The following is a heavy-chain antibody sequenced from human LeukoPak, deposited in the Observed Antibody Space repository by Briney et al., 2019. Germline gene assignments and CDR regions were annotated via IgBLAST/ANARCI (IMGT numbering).Heavy chain of an antibody. CDR3: ARVQWGGYHTLDY. CDR2: IYYSGST. V-gene: IGHV4-59*01. J-gene: IGHJ4*02. Sequence: SETLSLTCTVSGGSISSYYWSWIRQPPGKGLEWIGYIYYSGSTNYNPSLKSRVTISVDTSKNQFSPKLSSVTAADTAVYYCARVQWGGYHTLDYWGQGTLVTVSS. D-gene: IGHD5-12*01. CDR1: GGSISSYY.